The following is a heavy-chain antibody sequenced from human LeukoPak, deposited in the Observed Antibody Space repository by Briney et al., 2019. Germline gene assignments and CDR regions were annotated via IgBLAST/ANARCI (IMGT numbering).Heavy chain of an antibody. D-gene: IGHD6-6*01. CDR2: IIPIFGTA. Sequence: GASVKVSCKASGGTFSSYAISWVRQAPGQGLEWMGRIIPIFGTANYAQKFQGRVTITTDESTSTAYMELSSLRSEDTAVYYCAKDPNTKYSSSSGFDYWGQGTLVTVSS. J-gene: IGHJ4*02. V-gene: IGHV1-69*05. CDR3: AKDPNTKYSSSSGFDY. CDR1: GGTFSSYA.